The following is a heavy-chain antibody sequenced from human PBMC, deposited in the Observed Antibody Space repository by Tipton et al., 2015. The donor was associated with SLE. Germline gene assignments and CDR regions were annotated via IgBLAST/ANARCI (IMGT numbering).Heavy chain of an antibody. CDR2: IYYSGST. V-gene: IGHV4-59*01. D-gene: IGHD6-19*01. Sequence: TLSLTCTVSGGSISSYYWSWIRQPPGKGLEWIGYIYYSGSTNYSPSLKSRVTISVDTSKNQFSLKLSSVTAADTAVYYCARDPFRGLAVAASAYWGQGTLVTVSS. CDR3: ARDPFRGLAVAASAY. CDR1: GGSISSYY. J-gene: IGHJ4*02.